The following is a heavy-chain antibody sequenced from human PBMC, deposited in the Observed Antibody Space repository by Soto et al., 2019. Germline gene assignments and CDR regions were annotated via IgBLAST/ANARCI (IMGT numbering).Heavy chain of an antibody. CDR1: GFTFSSYA. J-gene: IGHJ4*02. CDR2: ISGSGGST. CDR3: AKAGSRYCGGDCYLDY. D-gene: IGHD2-21*02. V-gene: IGHV3-23*01. Sequence: GGSLSLSCAASGFTFSSYAMSWVRQAPGKGLEWVSAISGSGGSTYYADSVKGRFTISRDNSKNTLYLQMNSLRAEDTAVYYCAKAGSRYCGGDCYLDYWGQGTLVTVSS.